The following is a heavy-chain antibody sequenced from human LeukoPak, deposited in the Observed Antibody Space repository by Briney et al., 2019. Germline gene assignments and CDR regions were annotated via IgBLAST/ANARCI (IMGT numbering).Heavy chain of an antibody. CDR3: ARDAPSTYYFYY. D-gene: IGHD2-2*01. V-gene: IGHV1-46*01. CDR1: GDSITSYI. J-gene: IGHJ4*02. CDR2: IYPSGGST. Sequence: ASVKVSCTASGDSITSYIMYWGCQAPGQGLEWMGIIYPSGGSTSYAQKFQGRVTMTRDTSTTTVYLELSSLSSEDRAVYYCARDAPSTYYFYYWGQGTLVTVSS.